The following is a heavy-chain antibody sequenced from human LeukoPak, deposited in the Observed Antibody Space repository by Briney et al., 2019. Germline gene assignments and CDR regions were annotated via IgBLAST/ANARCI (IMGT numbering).Heavy chain of an antibody. J-gene: IGHJ4*02. CDR1: GYSISSGYY. CDR3: ASNVLRYFDWLVEGYYFDY. V-gene: IGHV4-38-2*02. CDR2: IYHSGST. D-gene: IGHD3-9*01. Sequence: SETLSLTCTVSGYSISSGYYWGWIRQPPGKGLEWIGSIYHSGSTYYNPSLKSRVTISVDTSKNQFSLKLSSVTAADTAVYYCASNVLRYFDWLVEGYYFDYWGQGTLVTVSS.